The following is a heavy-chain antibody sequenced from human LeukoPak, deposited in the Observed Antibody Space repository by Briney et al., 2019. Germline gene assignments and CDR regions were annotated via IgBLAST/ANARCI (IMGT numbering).Heavy chain of an antibody. Sequence: GGSLRLSCAASGFMFSNSWMSWARQAPGKGLEWVATTKQDGSEKLYVDSVKGRFTISRDNAKNSLYLQMNSLRAEDTAVYYCASGSYFDYWGQGTLVTVSS. J-gene: IGHJ4*02. V-gene: IGHV3-7*01. CDR3: ASGSYFDY. CDR2: TKQDGSEK. D-gene: IGHD1-26*01. CDR1: GFMFSNSW.